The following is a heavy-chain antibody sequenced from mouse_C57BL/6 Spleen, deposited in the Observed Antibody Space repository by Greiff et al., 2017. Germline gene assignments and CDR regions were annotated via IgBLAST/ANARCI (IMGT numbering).Heavy chain of an antibody. Sequence: VMLVESGAELVRPGASVKLSCKASGYTFTDYYINWVKQRPGQGLEWIARIYPGSGNTYYNEKFKGKATLTAEKSSSTAYMQLSSLTSEDSAVYFCASSYDWYFDVWGTGTTVTVSS. V-gene: IGHV1-76*01. J-gene: IGHJ1*03. CDR1: GYTFTDYY. CDR2: IYPGSGNT. CDR3: ASSYDWYFDV. D-gene: IGHD1-1*01.